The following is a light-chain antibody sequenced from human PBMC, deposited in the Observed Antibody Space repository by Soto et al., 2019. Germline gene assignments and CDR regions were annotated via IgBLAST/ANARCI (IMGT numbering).Light chain of an antibody. J-gene: IGKJ4*01. Sequence: EIVLTQSPGTLSLSPGERATLSCRASQGVSSSYLARYQQKPGQPPRLLIYGASSRATGIPDRFSGSGSGTDSTLTITRLEPEDFAVYYCQHYRTSFGGGTKVEIK. V-gene: IGKV3-20*01. CDR3: QHYRTS. CDR2: GAS. CDR1: QGVSSSY.